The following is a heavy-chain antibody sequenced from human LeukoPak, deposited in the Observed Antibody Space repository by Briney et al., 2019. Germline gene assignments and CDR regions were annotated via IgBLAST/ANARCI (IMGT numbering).Heavy chain of an antibody. CDR1: GYTFTSYG. Sequence: ASVKVSCKASGYTFTSYGISWVRQAPGQGLEWMGWISAYNGNTNYAQKLQGRVTMTADTSTSTAYMELRSLRSDDTAVYYCARAGSGSYYKAVDYWGQGTLVTVSS. J-gene: IGHJ4*02. CDR3: ARAGSGSYYKAVDY. CDR2: ISAYNGNT. D-gene: IGHD3-10*01. V-gene: IGHV1-18*01.